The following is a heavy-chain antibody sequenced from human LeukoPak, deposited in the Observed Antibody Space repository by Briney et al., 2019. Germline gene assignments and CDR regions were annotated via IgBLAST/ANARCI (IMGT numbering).Heavy chain of an antibody. CDR1: GYSFTTYW. CDR2: IYPGDSDT. CDR3: ARNYYDSSGYYVYWYY. Sequence: GESLKISCKGSGYSFTTYWIGWLRQMPGKGLEWMGIIYPGDSDTRYSPSFQGHVTISADKSISTAYLQWSSLKASDTAMYYCARNYYDSSGYYVYWYYWGQGTLVTVSS. D-gene: IGHD3-22*01. J-gene: IGHJ4*02. V-gene: IGHV5-51*01.